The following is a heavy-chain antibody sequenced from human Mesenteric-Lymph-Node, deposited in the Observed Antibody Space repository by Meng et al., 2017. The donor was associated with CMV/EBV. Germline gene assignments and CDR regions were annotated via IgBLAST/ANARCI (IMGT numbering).Heavy chain of an antibody. D-gene: IGHD6-13*01. V-gene: IGHV1-69*02. Sequence: SVKVSCKTSGDTFSKYTITWVRQAPGQGLEWVGKLIQTLDIAHYAQKFQGRVTITADKSTSTAYMHLTSLGSDDTAIYYCALTSAGENYWGQGTGVTVSS. CDR2: LIQTLDIA. CDR3: ALTSAGENY. J-gene: IGHJ4*02. CDR1: GDTFSKYT.